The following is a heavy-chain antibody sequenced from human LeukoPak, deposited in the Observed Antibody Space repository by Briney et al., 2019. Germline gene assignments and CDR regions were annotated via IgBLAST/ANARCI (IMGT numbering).Heavy chain of an antibody. CDR3: ARARGLLPFRRYYMDV. CDR2: INHSGST. CDR1: GGSFSGYY. Sequence: SETLSLTCAVYGGSFSGYYWSWIRQPPGKGLEWIGEINHSGSTNYNPSLKSRVTISVDTSKNQFSLKLSSVTAADTAVYYCARARGLLPFRRYYMDVWGKGTTVTVSS. D-gene: IGHD4-23*01. V-gene: IGHV4-34*01. J-gene: IGHJ6*03.